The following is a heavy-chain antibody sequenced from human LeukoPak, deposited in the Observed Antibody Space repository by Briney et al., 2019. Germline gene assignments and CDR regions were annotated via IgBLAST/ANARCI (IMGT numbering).Heavy chain of an antibody. CDR1: GGTFSSYA. V-gene: IGHV1-69*01. D-gene: IGHD3-3*01. J-gene: IGHJ3*02. CDR2: IIPIFGTA. CDR3: ARGKRITIFGVVIYRAFDI. Sequence: SVKVSCKASGGTFSSYAISGVRQAPGQGLAWMGGIIPIFGTANYAEKLQGRVTITADESTSTAYMELSSLRSEDTAVYYCARGKRITIFGVVIYRAFDIWGQGTMVTVSS.